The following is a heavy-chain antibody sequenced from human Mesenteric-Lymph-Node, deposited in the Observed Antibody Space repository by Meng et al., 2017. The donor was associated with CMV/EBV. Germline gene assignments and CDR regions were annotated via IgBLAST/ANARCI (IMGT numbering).Heavy chain of an antibody. CDR3: ATLLVGSTREYHFDY. CDR1: GYTLTELS. J-gene: IGHJ4*02. V-gene: IGHV1-24*01. D-gene: IGHD2-8*02. Sequence: ASVKVSCKVSGYTLTELSMHWVRQAPGKGLEWMGGFDPEDGETIYAQNFQGRVTVTEDTSTDTAFMELSSLSSEDTAVYYCATLLVGSTREYHFDYWGQGILVTVSS. CDR2: FDPEDGET.